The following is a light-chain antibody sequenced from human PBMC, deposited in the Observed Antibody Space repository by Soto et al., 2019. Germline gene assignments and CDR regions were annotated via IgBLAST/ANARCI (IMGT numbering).Light chain of an antibody. CDR3: QQYSNWART. CDR2: GAS. CDR1: QSISNN. Sequence: IVMTQSPATLSVSPGERATLSCRAGQSISNNLAWYQQKPGQAPRLLIYGASTRPTGIPARFTGSGSGTEFTLTISSLQSEDFAVYYCQQYSNWARTFGQGTKV. V-gene: IGKV3-15*01. J-gene: IGKJ1*01.